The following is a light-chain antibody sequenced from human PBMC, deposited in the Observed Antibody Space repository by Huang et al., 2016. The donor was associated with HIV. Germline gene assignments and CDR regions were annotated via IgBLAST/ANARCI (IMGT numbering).Light chain of an antibody. CDR1: QTVLDSSNNRNY. Sequence: DIVMTQSPDSLAVSLGERATINCKSSQTVLDSSNNRNYLAWYQQKPGQPPKLLIYWASSRESGVPDRFSGSVSGTDFTLTISSLQAEDVAVYYCHQYYDTPYSFGQGTKLEIK. V-gene: IGKV4-1*01. J-gene: IGKJ2*01. CDR2: WAS. CDR3: HQYYDTPYS.